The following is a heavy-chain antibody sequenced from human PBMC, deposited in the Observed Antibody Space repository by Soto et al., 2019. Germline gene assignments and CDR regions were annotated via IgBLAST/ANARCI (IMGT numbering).Heavy chain of an antibody. J-gene: IGHJ4*02. D-gene: IGHD3-22*01. Sequence: SVKVSCKASGFTFTSSAVQWVRQARGQRLEWKGWIVVGSGNTNYAQKFQERVTITRDMSTSTAYMELSSLRSEDTAVYYCAAEAHYDSSGYGPASWGQGTLVTVSS. CDR2: IVVGSGNT. V-gene: IGHV1-58*01. CDR3: AAEAHYDSSGYGPAS. CDR1: GFTFTSSA.